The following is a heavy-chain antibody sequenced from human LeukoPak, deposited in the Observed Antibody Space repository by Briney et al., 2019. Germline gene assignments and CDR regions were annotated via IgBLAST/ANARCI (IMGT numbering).Heavy chain of an antibody. CDR2: IDNRGSI. D-gene: IGHD3-10*01. CDR3: ARDSHSGFE. J-gene: IGHJ4*02. CDR1: GGSFSFYF. Sequence: SETLSLTCAVSGGSFSFYFCHWIRQSPGKGLEWIGEIDNRGSIQYNPSLRSRVTISLDTSRNHFSLKLASVTAADTAVYFCARDSHSGFEWGQETLVTVSS. V-gene: IGHV4-34*01.